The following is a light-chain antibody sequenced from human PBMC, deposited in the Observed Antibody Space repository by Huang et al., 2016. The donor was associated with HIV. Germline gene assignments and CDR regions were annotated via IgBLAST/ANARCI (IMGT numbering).Light chain of an antibody. Sequence: DIQMTQSPSSLSASVGDRITITCQASQNFDNYLNWYQQKPVKAPKLLIYDTSKLESGVPSRFSGSRSGTDFILTINSLEPEDFATYYCQQYDNSIYTFGQGTKLQIK. J-gene: IGKJ2*01. CDR3: QQYDNSIYT. V-gene: IGKV1-33*01. CDR2: DTS. CDR1: QNFDNY.